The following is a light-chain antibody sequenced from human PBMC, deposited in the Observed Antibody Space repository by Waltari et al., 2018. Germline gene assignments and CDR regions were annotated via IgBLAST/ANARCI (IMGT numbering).Light chain of an antibody. V-gene: IGKV3-20*01. J-gene: IGKJ4*01. CDR2: GAS. Sequence: EIVLTQSPGTLSLSPGERATLSCRASQSVSSSYLAWYQQKPGQAPRLLIYGASSRATGIPDRFNGSGSGTDVTLTISRLEPEDFAVYYCQQYGSSPLTFGGGTKVEIK. CDR3: QQYGSSPLT. CDR1: QSVSSSY.